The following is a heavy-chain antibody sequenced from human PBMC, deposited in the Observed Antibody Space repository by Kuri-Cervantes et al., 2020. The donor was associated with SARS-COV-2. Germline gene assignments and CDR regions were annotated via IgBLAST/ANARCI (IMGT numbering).Heavy chain of an antibody. CDR1: GYTFTSYD. J-gene: IGHJ3*02. V-gene: IGHV1-8*03. Sequence: ASVKVSCKASGYTFTSYDINWVRQATGQGLEWMGWMNPNSGNTGYAQKFQGRVTITRNTSISTAYLQWSSLKASDTAMYYCARSQSSSWQSDAFDIWGQGTMVTVSS. D-gene: IGHD6-13*01. CDR3: ARSQSSSWQSDAFDI. CDR2: MNPNSGNT.